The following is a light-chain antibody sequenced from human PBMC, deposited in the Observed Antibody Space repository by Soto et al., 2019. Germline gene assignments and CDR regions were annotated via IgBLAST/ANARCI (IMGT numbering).Light chain of an antibody. CDR1: QSVGNNY. CDR2: DAS. CDR3: QQYGSTPLT. Sequence: EIVLTQSPGTLSLSPGERATLSCRASQSVGNNYLVWYQQKPSQAPRFLMYDASTRATGIPDRFSGSGSGTDFTLTISRLEPEDFAVYYCQQYGSTPLTFGGGTKVDIK. V-gene: IGKV3-20*01. J-gene: IGKJ4*01.